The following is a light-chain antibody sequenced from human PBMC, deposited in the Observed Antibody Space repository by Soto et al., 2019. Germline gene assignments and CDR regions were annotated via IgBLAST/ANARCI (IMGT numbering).Light chain of an antibody. V-gene: IGKV3-20*01. CDR3: QHYGDSLWP. Sequence: NHSPVALSLTPGARATLYCRASQSVSSSYLAWYQQKPGQAPRLLIYGASSRATGIPDRFSGSGSGTDFTLTISRLEPEDVAVYYCQHYGDSLWPVGQVTKVAI. CDR2: GAS. CDR1: QSVSSSY. J-gene: IGKJ1*01.